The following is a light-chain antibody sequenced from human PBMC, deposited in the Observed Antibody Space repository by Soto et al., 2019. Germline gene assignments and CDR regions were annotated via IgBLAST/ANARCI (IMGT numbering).Light chain of an antibody. CDR1: QSVSSK. J-gene: IGKJ4*01. Sequence: EIVMTQSPATLSVSPGERATLSCRASQSVSSKLAWYQQKPGQSPRLLIHGASTRATGIPARFGGSGSGTEFTLTISSLQSEDFAVYHCQQYNNWPLTFGGGTKVEI. CDR2: GAS. CDR3: QQYNNWPLT. V-gene: IGKV3-15*01.